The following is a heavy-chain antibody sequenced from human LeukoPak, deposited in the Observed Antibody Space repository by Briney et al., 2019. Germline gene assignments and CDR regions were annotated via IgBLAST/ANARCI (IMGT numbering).Heavy chain of an antibody. CDR1: GYTFTGYY. V-gene: IGHV1-2*02. D-gene: IGHD2-8*01. J-gene: IGHJ6*02. CDR3: AREMVAAPPYHYGMDV. Sequence: ASVKVSCKASGYTFTGYYMHWVRQAPGQGLEWMGWINPNRGGTNYAQKFQGRVTMTWDTSISTAYRELSRLRSDDTAVYYCAREMVAAPPYHYGMDVGGQGTRVTVSS. CDR2: INPNRGGT.